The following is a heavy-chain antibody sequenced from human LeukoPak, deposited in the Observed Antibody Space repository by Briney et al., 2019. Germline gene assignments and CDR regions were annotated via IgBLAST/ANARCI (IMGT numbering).Heavy chain of an antibody. CDR2: INSNGGST. J-gene: IGHJ4*02. Sequence: GGSLRLSCAASGFTFSDYGMSWVRQTPGKGLEWVAGINSNGGSTGYAVSVRGRFIISRDNAKNSLHLQMSSLRVEDTAVYYCMDLGHSDWGQGTLVTVSS. CDR1: GFTFSDYG. CDR3: MDLGHSD. V-gene: IGHV3-20*04. D-gene: IGHD5-12*01.